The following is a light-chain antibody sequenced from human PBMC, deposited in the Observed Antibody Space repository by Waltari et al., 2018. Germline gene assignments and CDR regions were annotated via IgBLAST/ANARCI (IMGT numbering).Light chain of an antibody. Sequence: TLSLSPGERATLSCRASQSIGRYLVWYQQKPGQAPRLLIYGASSRAAGIPDRFSGSGSGTDFSLTISRLEPEDFAVYYCQNHERLPAVFGQGP. CDR2: GAS. CDR3: QNHERLPAV. V-gene: IGKV3-20*01. J-gene: IGKJ1*01. CDR1: QSIGRY.